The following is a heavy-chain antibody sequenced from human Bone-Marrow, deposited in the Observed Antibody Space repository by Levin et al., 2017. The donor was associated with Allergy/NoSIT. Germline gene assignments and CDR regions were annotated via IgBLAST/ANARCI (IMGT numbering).Heavy chain of an antibody. CDR2: ISSSSSYI. V-gene: IGHV3-21*01. J-gene: IGHJ4*02. Sequence: GESLKISCAASGFTFSSYSMNWVRQAPGKGLEWVSSISSSSSYIYYADSVKGRFTISRDNAKNSLYLQMNSLRAEDTAVYYCASNPLAYCGGDCSRINDYWGQGTLVTVSS. D-gene: IGHD2-21*02. CDR3: ASNPLAYCGGDCSRINDY. CDR1: GFTFSSYS.